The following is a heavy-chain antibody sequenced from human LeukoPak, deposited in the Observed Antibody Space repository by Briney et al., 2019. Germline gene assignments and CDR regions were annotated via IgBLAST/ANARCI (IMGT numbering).Heavy chain of an antibody. V-gene: IGHV3-21*01. Sequence: GGSLRLSCAASGFTFSSYWMSWVRQAPGKGLEWVSSISSSSYIYYADSVKGRFTISRDNAKNSPYLQMNSLRAEDTAVYYCARGLTTVTQYYYYGMDVWGQGTTVTVS. J-gene: IGHJ6*02. CDR1: GFTFSSYW. CDR3: ARGLTTVTQYYYYGMDV. CDR2: ISSSSYI. D-gene: IGHD4-17*01.